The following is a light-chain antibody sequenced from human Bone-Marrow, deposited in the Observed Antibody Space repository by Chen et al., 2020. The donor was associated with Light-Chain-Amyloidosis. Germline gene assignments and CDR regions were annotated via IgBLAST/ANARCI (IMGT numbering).Light chain of an antibody. J-gene: IGLJ2*01. CDR2: RDT. V-gene: IGLV3-25*03. Sequence: SYELTQPPSVSVSPGQTARITCSGDDLPTKYAYWYQQKPGQAPGLVIRRDTEMPSGISERFSGSSSGTTATLTISGVQAEDEADDHCQSADSSGTYEVIFGGGTKLTVL. CDR3: QSADSSGTYEVI. CDR1: DLPTKY.